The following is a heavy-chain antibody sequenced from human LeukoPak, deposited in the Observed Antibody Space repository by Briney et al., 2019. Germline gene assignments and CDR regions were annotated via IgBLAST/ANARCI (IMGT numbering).Heavy chain of an antibody. D-gene: IGHD4-23*01. V-gene: IGHV4-38-2*01. CDR3: ARGVVTHDAFDI. CDR1: GYSINSDYY. CDR2: IYYSGST. J-gene: IGHJ3*02. Sequence: PSETLSLTCAVSGYSINSDYYWGWIRQPPGKGLEWIGSIYYSGSTYYNPSLKSRVTISIDTSKNQFSLKLSSVTAADTAVYYCARGVVTHDAFDIWGQGTMVTVSS.